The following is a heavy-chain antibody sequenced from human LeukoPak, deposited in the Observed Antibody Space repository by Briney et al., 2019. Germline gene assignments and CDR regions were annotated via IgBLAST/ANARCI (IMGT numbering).Heavy chain of an antibody. J-gene: IGHJ3*02. CDR1: GFTFSSYS. V-gene: IGHV3-48*04. CDR3: ATYPEDSSGYYRRDAFDI. Sequence: GGSLRLSCAASGFTFSSYSMNWVRQAPGKGLEWVSYISSSSSTIYYADSVKGRFTISRDNAKNSLYLQMNSLRAEDTAVYYCATYPEDSSGYYRRDAFDIWGQGTMVTVSS. CDR2: ISSSSSTI. D-gene: IGHD3-22*01.